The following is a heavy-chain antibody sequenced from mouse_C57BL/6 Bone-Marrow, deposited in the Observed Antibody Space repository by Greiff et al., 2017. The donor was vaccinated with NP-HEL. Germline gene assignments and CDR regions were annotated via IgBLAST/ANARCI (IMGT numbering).Heavy chain of an antibody. V-gene: IGHV1-67*01. J-gene: IGHJ2*01. CDR3: ARRPITTVVATRDY. CDR2: ISTYYGDA. D-gene: IGHD1-1*01. Sequence: VQRVESGPELVRPGVSVKISCKGSGYTFTDYAMHWVKQSHAKSLEWIGVISTYYGDASYNQKFKDKATMTVDKSSSTAYMELARLTSEDSAVYYCARRPITTVVATRDYWGQGTTLTVSS. CDR1: GYTFTDYA.